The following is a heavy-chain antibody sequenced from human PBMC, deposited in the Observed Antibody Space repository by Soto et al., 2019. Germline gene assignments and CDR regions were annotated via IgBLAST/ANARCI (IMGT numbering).Heavy chain of an antibody. D-gene: IGHD3-16*01. V-gene: IGHV3-30*04. CDR2: VSTSGNVK. Sequence: QVQLIESGGGVVQPGGSLRLSCATSGFTFKTSAMHWVRQTPGKGLEWGALVSTSGNVKFYADSVRGRFTISRDNSNNSVSLQLTGLRQEDSGVYFGARGKYASYSAGLYGGRGTHVSVPS. CDR3: ARGKYASYSAGLY. J-gene: IGHJ4*02. CDR1: GFTFKTSA.